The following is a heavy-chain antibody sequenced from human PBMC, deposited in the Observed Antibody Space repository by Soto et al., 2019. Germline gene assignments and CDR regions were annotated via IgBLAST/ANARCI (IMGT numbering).Heavy chain of an antibody. CDR3: ARVMLERNYYGMDV. Sequence: PSETLSLTCTVSGGSISSYYWSWIRQPPGKGLEWIGYIYYSGSTNYNPSLKSRVTISVDTSKNQFSLKLSSVTAADTAVYYCARVMLERNYYGMDVWGQGTKVTVYS. CDR2: IYYSGST. D-gene: IGHD1-1*01. J-gene: IGHJ6*02. CDR1: GGSISSYY. V-gene: IGHV4-59*01.